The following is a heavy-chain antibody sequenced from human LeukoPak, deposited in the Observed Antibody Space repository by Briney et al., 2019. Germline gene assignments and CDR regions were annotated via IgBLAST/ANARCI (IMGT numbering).Heavy chain of an antibody. Sequence: GGSLRLSCAASGFTFSSYGMSWVRQAPGKGLEWVSAISGSGGSTYYADSVKGRFTISRDNSKNTLYLQMNSLRAEDTAVYYCAKAPEYDILTGYGYFDYWGQGTLVTVSS. CDR2: ISGSGGST. CDR1: GFTFSSYG. V-gene: IGHV3-23*01. D-gene: IGHD3-9*01. J-gene: IGHJ4*02. CDR3: AKAPEYDILTGYGYFDY.